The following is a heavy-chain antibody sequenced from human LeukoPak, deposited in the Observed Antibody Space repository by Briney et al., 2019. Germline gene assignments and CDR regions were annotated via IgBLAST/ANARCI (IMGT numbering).Heavy chain of an antibody. CDR2: IIGSGDST. CDR3: AKANSSSSPHFDY. J-gene: IGHJ4*02. Sequence: GESLRLSCAASGFTLSGYALSCVRQAPGKGLEWVSNIIGSGDSTYYAHSVKSRFLISRDNSKNTLYPQINSLRAEDTAVYYCAKANSSSSPHFDYWGQGTLVTVSS. CDR1: GFTLSGYA. D-gene: IGHD6-6*01. V-gene: IGHV3-23*01.